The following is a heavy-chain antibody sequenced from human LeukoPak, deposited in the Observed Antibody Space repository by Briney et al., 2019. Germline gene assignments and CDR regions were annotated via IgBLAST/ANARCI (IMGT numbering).Heavy chain of an antibody. D-gene: IGHD3-22*01. J-gene: IGHJ6*02. CDR2: IYYSGST. Sequence: SETLSLTCTVSGGSISSYYWSWIRQPPGKGLEWIGYIYYSGSTNYNPSLKSRVTISVDTSKNQFSLKLRSVTAADTAVYYCARLSYDSSAYYYPYYYYGMDVWGQGTTVTVSS. CDR1: GGSISSYY. V-gene: IGHV4-59*08. CDR3: ARLSYDSSAYYYPYYYYGMDV.